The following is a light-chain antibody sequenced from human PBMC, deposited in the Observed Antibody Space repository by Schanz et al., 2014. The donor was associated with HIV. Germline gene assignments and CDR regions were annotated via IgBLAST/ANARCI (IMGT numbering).Light chain of an antibody. CDR1: ISDVGGYNY. Sequence: QSALTQPASVSGSPGQSITISCTGTISDVGGYNYVSWYQQHSGKAPKLIIYDVSDRPLGVSNRFSGSKSGNTASLTISGLQAEDEADYYCSSYTSSSTLVFGTGTKVTVL. J-gene: IGLJ1*01. CDR2: DVS. V-gene: IGLV2-14*03. CDR3: SSYTSSSTLV.